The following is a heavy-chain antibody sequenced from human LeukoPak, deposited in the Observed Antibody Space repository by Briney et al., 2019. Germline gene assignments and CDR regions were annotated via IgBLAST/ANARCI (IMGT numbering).Heavy chain of an antibody. V-gene: IGHV4-34*01. CDR3: ASRHYDILTGYPSLLFDF. D-gene: IGHD3-9*01. J-gene: IGHJ4*02. CDR2: INHNGST. CDR1: GGSFSDFY. Sequence: PSETLSLTCAVYGGSFSDFYWNWIRQPPGKGLEWIGEINHNGSTNYNPSLKSRVTISVDTSKNQFSLKLSPVTAADTAVYYCASRHYDILTGYPSLLFDFWGQGGLVTVSS.